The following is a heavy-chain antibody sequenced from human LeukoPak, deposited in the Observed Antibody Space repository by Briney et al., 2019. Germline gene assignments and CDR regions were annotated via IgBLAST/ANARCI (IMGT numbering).Heavy chain of an antibody. J-gene: IGHJ3*02. D-gene: IGHD3-22*01. CDR3: ASNSVYGLNDAFDI. V-gene: IGHV3-11*01. CDR1: GFTFSDCY. CDR2: ISSSGSTT. Sequence: PGGSLRLSCAASGFTFSDCYMNWIRQAPGKGLEWVSYISSSGSTTYYADSVQGRFTISRDNAKNSLYLQMDSLRAEDTAVYYCASNSVYGLNDAFDIWGQGTMVTVSS.